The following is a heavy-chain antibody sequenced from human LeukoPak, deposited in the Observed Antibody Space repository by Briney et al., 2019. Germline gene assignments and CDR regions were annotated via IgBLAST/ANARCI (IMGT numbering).Heavy chain of an antibody. D-gene: IGHD1-7*01. CDR3: ARTYNWNYEAFDI. J-gene: IGHJ3*02. CDR1: GGSLSSYY. Sequence: SETLSLTCTVSGGSLSSYYWSWIRQPPGKGLEWIGYIYYSGSTNYNPSLKSRVTISVDTSKNQFSLKLSSVTAADTAVYYCARTYNWNYEAFDIWGQGTMVTVSS. V-gene: IGHV4-59*08. CDR2: IYYSGST.